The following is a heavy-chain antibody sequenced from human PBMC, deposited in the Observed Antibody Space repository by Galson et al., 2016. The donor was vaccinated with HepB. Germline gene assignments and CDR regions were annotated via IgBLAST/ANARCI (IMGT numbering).Heavy chain of an antibody. CDR1: GFTFSSYA. V-gene: IGHV3-23*01. D-gene: IGHD2-8*01. CDR2: ISDNGLDT. J-gene: IGHJ4*02. Sequence: LRLSCAASGFTFSSYAMSWVRQAPGKGLEWVSSISDNGLDTYYADSVKGRVTISRDNSKNTLYLQMNSLRADDTAVYYCAKGGMGYCRNGVCFTSPFDYWGQGSLVTVSS. CDR3: AKGGMGYCRNGVCFTSPFDY.